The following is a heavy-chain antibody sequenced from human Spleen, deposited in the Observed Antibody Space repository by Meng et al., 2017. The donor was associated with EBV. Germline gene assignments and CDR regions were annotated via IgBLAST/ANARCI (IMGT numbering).Heavy chain of an antibody. V-gene: IGHV4-61*01. Sequence: QVQLQESGPGLVKPSETLSLTCTVSGGSVSSGTYYWSWIRQPSGKGLEWIGTIYYTGTTTYHPSFKSRAIVSVDTSKNQFSLSLNSVTAADTAVYYCARGWGWGFGETFDPWGQGTLVTVSS. D-gene: IGHD3-10*01. CDR3: ARGWGWGFGETFDP. J-gene: IGHJ5*02. CDR1: GGSVSSGTYY. CDR2: IYYTGTT.